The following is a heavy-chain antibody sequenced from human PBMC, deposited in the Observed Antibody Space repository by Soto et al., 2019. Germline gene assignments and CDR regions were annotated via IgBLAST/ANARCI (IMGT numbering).Heavy chain of an antibody. CDR1: GGTFSSYA. V-gene: IGHV1-69*06. CDR2: IIPIFGTA. Sequence: QVQLVQSGAEVKKPGSSVKVSCKASGGTFSSYAISWVRQAPGQGLEWMGGIIPIFGTANYAQKFQGRVTITADKYTSTAYMELSSLRSEDTAVYYCARKYYDSSGYYGYYYYYGMDVWGQGTTVTVSS. J-gene: IGHJ6*02. CDR3: ARKYYDSSGYYGYYYYYGMDV. D-gene: IGHD3-22*01.